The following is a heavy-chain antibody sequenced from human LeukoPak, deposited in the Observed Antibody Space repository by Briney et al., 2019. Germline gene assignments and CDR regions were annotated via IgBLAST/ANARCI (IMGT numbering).Heavy chain of an antibody. CDR3: ARAYSSGWSDYYYYYMDV. V-gene: IGHV1-18*04. D-gene: IGHD6-19*01. Sequence: ASVKVSCKASGYTFTSYYMHWVRQAPGQGLEWMGWISAYNGNTNYAQKLQGRVTMTTDTSTSTAYMELRSLRSDDTAVYYCARAYSSGWSDYYYYYMDVWGKGTTVTVSS. CDR1: GYTFTSYY. CDR2: ISAYNGNT. J-gene: IGHJ6*03.